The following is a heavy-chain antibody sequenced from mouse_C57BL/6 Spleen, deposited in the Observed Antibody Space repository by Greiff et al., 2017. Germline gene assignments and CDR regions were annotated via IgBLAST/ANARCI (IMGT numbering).Heavy chain of an antibody. V-gene: IGHV5-16*01. CDR2: INYDGSST. J-gene: IGHJ2*01. Sequence: EVQLVESEGGLVQPGSSMKLSCTASGFTFSDYYMAWVRQVPEKGLEWVANINYDGSSTYYLDSLKSRFIISRDNAKNILYLQMSSLKSEDTATDYLSRGIYFDYWGQGTTLTVSS. CDR3: SRGIYFDY. CDR1: GFTFSDYY.